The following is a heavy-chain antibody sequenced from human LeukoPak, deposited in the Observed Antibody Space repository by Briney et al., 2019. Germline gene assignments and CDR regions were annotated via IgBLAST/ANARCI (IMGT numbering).Heavy chain of an antibody. J-gene: IGHJ4*02. CDR1: GFTFSSHS. Sequence: GGSLRLSCAASGFTFSSHSMNWVRQAPGKGLEWVSSISSSSSYIYYADSVKGRFTISRDNAKNSLYLQMNSLRAEDTAVYYCAGEPTTVTTLDYWGQGTLVTVSS. V-gene: IGHV3-21*01. CDR3: AGEPTTVTTLDY. CDR2: ISSSSSYI. D-gene: IGHD4-17*01.